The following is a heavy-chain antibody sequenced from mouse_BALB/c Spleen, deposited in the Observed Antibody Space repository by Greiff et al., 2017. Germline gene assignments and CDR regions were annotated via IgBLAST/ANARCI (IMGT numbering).Heavy chain of an antibody. CDR2: IWAGGST. Sequence: VKLQESGPGLVAPSQSLSITCTVSGFSLTSYGVHWVRQPPGKGLEWLGVIWAGGSTNYNSALMSRLSISKDNSKSQVFLKMNSLQTDDTAMYYCARAHYDYDWFAYWGQGTLVTVSA. J-gene: IGHJ3*01. CDR3: ARAHYDYDWFAY. V-gene: IGHV2-9*02. CDR1: GFSLTSYG. D-gene: IGHD2-4*01.